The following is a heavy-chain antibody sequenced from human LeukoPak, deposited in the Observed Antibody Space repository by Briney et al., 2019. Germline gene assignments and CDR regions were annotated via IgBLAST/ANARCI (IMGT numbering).Heavy chain of an antibody. D-gene: IGHD3-10*01. V-gene: IGHV3-30-3*01. CDR3: ARSWFGELFDAFDI. CDR2: ISYDGSNK. J-gene: IGHJ3*02. CDR1: GFTFSSYA. Sequence: GRSLRLSCAASGFTFSSYAMHWVRQAPGKGQEWVAVISYDGSNKYYADSVKGRFTISRDNSKNTLYLQMNSLRAEDTAVYYCARSWFGELFDAFDIWGQGTMVTVSS.